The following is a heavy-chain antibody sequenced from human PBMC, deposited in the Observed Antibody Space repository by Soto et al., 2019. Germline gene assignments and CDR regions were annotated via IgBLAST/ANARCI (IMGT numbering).Heavy chain of an antibody. D-gene: IGHD4-17*01. CDR2: ISDYNGNT. CDR3: ARPNPDDYGGNPAHVFDD. V-gene: IGHV1-18*01. J-gene: IGHJ4*02. Sequence: QVQLVQSGAEVKKPGASVKGSCKASGYTFTSYGIRWVRQAPGQGLELMGWISDYNGNTNYAQKLQGRVTMTTDTSTSTAYMELRSLRSDDTAVYYCARPNPDDYGGNPAHVFDDWGQGTLVTVSS. CDR1: GYTFTSYG.